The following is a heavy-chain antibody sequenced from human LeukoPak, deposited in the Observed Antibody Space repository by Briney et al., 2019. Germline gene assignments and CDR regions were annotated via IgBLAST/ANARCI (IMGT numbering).Heavy chain of an antibody. V-gene: IGHV3-11*01. CDR1: GFTFSDYY. Sequence: GGSLRLSCAASGFTFSDYYMSWIRQAPGKGLEWVSYISLSGTIIYYADSVKGRFTISRDNAKNSLYLQMNSLRADDTAIYYCAKGGRGIGNYFDYWGQGTLVTVSS. J-gene: IGHJ4*02. CDR2: ISLSGTII. CDR3: AKGGRGIGNYFDY. D-gene: IGHD3-10*01.